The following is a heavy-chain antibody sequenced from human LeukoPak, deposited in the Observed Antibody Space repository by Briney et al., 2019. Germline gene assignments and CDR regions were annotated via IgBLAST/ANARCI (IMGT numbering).Heavy chain of an antibody. CDR3: ARSQLVGSWFDP. V-gene: IGHV4-59*01. CDR2: IYYSGST. J-gene: IGHJ5*02. CDR1: GGSINSYC. Sequence: SETLSLTCTVSGGSINSYCWSWIRQSPGKGLEWIGYIYYSGSTNYNPSLKSRVTISVDTSKNQFSLKLSSVTAADTAVYYCARSQLVGSWFDPWGQGTLVTVSS. D-gene: IGHD6-6*01.